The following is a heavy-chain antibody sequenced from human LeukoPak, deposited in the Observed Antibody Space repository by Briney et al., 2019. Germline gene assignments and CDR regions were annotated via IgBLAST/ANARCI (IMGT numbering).Heavy chain of an antibody. Sequence: SETLSLTCTVSGGSVSSGSNYWAWIRQPPGKGLEWIGNIYYSGSTYYNPSLESRVAISLDTSKNHFSLRLTSVTAADTAVYFCARDPDYGSGTSDAFDIWGQGTMVTVSS. D-gene: IGHD3-10*01. CDR2: IYYSGST. J-gene: IGHJ3*02. CDR1: GGSVSSGSNY. CDR3: ARDPDYGSGTSDAFDI. V-gene: IGHV4-39*07.